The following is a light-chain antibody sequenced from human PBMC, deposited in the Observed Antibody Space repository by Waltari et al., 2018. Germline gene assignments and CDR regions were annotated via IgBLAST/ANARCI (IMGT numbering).Light chain of an antibody. CDR1: SSDVGGYNY. CDR2: DVT. J-gene: IGLJ2*01. Sequence: QSALTQPAAVSGSPGQSITIPCTGTSSDVGGYNYVPWYQQHPGKAPKLMIYDVTNRPSGVSDRFSGSKSGNTASLAISGLQAEDEADYYCSSYTSSSTLGVFGGGTKLTVL. CDR3: SSYTSSSTLGV. V-gene: IGLV2-14*03.